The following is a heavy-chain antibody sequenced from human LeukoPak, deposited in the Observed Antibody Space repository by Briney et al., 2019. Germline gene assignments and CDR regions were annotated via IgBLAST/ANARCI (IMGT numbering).Heavy chain of an antibody. D-gene: IGHD1-14*01. V-gene: IGHV4-34*01. CDR3: ARHRVYYYYYYMDV. Sequence: SETLSLTCAVYGGSFSGYYWSWIRQPPGKGLEWIGEINHSGSTNYNPSLKSRVTISVDTSKNQFSLKLSSVTAADTAVYYCARHRVYYYYYYMDVWGKGTTVTISS. CDR2: INHSGST. J-gene: IGHJ6*03. CDR1: GGSFSGYY.